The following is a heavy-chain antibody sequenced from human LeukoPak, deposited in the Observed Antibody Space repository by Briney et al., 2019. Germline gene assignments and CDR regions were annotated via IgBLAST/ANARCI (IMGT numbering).Heavy chain of an antibody. Sequence: SETLSLTCAVYGGSFSGYYWSWIRQPPGKGLEWIGEINHSGSTNYNPSLKSRVTISVDTSKSQFSLKLSSVTAADTAVYYCAIRSDYYGMDVWGQGTTVTVSS. CDR1: GGSFSGYY. CDR3: AIRSDYYGMDV. V-gene: IGHV4-34*01. CDR2: INHSGST. J-gene: IGHJ6*02.